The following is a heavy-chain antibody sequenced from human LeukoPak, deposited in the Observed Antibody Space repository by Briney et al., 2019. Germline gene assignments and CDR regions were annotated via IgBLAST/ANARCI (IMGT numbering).Heavy chain of an antibody. Sequence: SETLSLTCAVSGYSISSGYNWGWIRQPPGKGLEWIGSIYHSGKTYYNPSLKSRLTISLDTSKNQFSLKLTSVTAADTAVYYCARDSPNGVVAVDVQEGFDPWGQGTLVTVSS. CDR2: IYHSGKT. D-gene: IGHD2-2*01. CDR3: ARDSPNGVVAVDVQEGFDP. V-gene: IGHV4-38-2*02. J-gene: IGHJ5*02. CDR1: GYSISSGYN.